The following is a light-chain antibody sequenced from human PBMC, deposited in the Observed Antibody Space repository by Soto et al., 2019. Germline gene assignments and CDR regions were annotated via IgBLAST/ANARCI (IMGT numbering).Light chain of an antibody. J-gene: IGKJ5*01. CDR2: AAS. CDR1: QSLSINY. Sequence: IRLTQSPRTLSLSPGERATLSCRASQSLSINYVAWYQQRPGQAPRLLIYAASSRAAGIPDRFSGSGSGTDFTLDISRLEPEDFAVYYCQEYENTPGTFGRGTRLEIK. V-gene: IGKV3-20*01. CDR3: QEYENTPGT.